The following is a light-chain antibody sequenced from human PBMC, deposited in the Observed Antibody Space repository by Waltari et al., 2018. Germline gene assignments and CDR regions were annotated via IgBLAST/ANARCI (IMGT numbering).Light chain of an antibody. CDR3: QSYDNSLSGAWV. CDR2: GNN. V-gene: IGLV1-40*01. CDR1: SSNLGSGYD. Sequence: QSVLTQPPSLSGAPGQRVTISRTGSSSNLGSGYDVHWYQQLPGTAPKLLIYGNNNRPSGVPDRFSGSRSGTSASLAITGLQAEDEADYYCQSYDNSLSGAWVFGGGTKLTVL. J-gene: IGLJ3*02.